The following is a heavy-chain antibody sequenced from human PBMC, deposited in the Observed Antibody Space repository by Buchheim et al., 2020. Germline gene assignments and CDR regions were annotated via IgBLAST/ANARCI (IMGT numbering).Heavy chain of an antibody. Sequence: QVQLQESGPGLVKPSQTLSLTCTVSGGSISSGDYYWSWIRQPPGKGLEWIGYIYYSGSTYYNPSLKSRVTISVDTSKNQFSLKRSSVTATDTAVYYCARDVTMVRGVTRYYYYYGMDVWGQGTT. V-gene: IGHV4-30-4*01. CDR2: IYYSGST. D-gene: IGHD3-10*01. CDR3: ARDVTMVRGVTRYYYYYGMDV. J-gene: IGHJ6*02. CDR1: GGSISSGDYY.